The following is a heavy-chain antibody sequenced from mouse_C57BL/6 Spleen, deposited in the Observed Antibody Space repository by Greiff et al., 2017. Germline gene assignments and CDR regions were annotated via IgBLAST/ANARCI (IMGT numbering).Heavy chain of an antibody. CDR2: ISYDGSN. J-gene: IGHJ3*01. V-gene: IGHV3-6*01. CDR3: AREGDYGYDSFAY. D-gene: IGHD2-2*01. Sequence: EVQLKQSGPGLVKPSQSLSLTCSVTGYSITSGYYWNWIRQFPGNKLEWMGYISYDGSNNYNPSLKNRISITRDTSKNQFFLKLNSVTTEDTATYYCAREGDYGYDSFAYWGQGTLVTVSA. CDR1: GYSITSGYY.